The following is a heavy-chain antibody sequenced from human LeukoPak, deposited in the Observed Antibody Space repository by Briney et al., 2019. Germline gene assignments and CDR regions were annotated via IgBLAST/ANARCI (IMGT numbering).Heavy chain of an antibody. CDR3: AREDDYGDRGDAFDI. Sequence: GGSLRLPCAASGFTFSSYSMNWVRQAPGKGLEWVSSISSSSSYIYYADSVKGRFTISRDNAKNSLYLQMNSLRAEDTAAYYCAREDDYGDRGDAFDIWGQGTMVTVSS. D-gene: IGHD4-17*01. CDR2: ISSSSSYI. V-gene: IGHV3-21*01. J-gene: IGHJ3*02. CDR1: GFTFSSYS.